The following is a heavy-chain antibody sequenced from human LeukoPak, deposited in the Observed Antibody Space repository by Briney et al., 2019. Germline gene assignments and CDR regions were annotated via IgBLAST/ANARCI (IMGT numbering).Heavy chain of an antibody. CDR2: ISSSSSTI. J-gene: IGHJ5*02. CDR3: ATGRWGAMSWFDP. CDR1: GFTFSSYS. Sequence: GGSLRLSCAASGFTFSSYSMNWVRQAPGKGLEWVSYISSSSSTIYYADSVKGRFTISRDNAKNSLYLQMNSLRAEDTAVYYCATGRWGAMSWFDPWGQGTLVTVSS. D-gene: IGHD3-16*01. V-gene: IGHV3-48*04.